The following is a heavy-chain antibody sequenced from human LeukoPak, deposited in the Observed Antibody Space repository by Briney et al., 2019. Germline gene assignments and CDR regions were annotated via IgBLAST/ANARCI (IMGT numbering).Heavy chain of an antibody. CDR2: IYYSGST. V-gene: IGHV4-39*01. CDR1: GGSISSSSYY. CDR3: ARLPYYYGSGGSYYFDY. D-gene: IGHD3-10*01. Sequence: SETLSLTCTVSGGSISSSSYYWGWIRQPPGKGLEWIGSIYYSGSTYYNPSLKSRVTISVDTSMNQFSLKLSSVTAADTAVYYCARLPYYYGSGGSYYFDYWGQGTLVTVSS. J-gene: IGHJ4*02.